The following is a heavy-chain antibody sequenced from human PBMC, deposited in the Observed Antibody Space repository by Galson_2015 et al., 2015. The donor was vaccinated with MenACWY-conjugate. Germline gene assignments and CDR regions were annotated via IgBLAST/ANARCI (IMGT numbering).Heavy chain of an antibody. D-gene: IGHD4-11*01. V-gene: IGHV3-23*01. CDR2: ISGSGDIT. CDR1: EFTFSNYA. Sequence: SLRLSCAASEFTFSNYALSWVRQALGKGPECVSGISGSGDITVYADSVTGRFTISRDNSKNTLYVQMNSLRADDTAVYDCAKAPGSLLTGNYLSGYYYMDVWGKGTTVTVSS. J-gene: IGHJ6*03. CDR3: AKAPGSLLTGNYLSGYYYMDV.